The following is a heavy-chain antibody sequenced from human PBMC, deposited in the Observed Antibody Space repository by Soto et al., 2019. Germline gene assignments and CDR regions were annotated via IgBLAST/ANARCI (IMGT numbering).Heavy chain of an antibody. Sequence: GGSLRLSCAGSGYNSGGFLMHWVREAPGKGLVWVSRIDNGGTNTVYADAVKGRFTISRDNAKNTLYLQMNSLRAEDTAVYYCAKDRGRPDAFNIWGQGTMITV. J-gene: IGHJ3*02. CDR1: GYNSGGFL. V-gene: IGHV3-74*01. CDR3: AKDRGRPDAFNI. CDR2: IDNGGTNT.